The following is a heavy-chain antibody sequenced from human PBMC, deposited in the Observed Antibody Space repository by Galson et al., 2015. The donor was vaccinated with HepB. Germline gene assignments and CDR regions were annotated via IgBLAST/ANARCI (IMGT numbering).Heavy chain of an antibody. CDR2: ISYDGSNK. CDR1: GFTFSSYA. Sequence: SLRLSCAASGFTFSSYAMHWVRQAPGKGLEWVAVISYDGSNKYYADSVKGRFTISRDNSKNTLYLQMNSLRPEDTAVYYCAREHIAATGTGWFDPWGQGTLVTVSS. V-gene: IGHV3-30-3*01. D-gene: IGHD6-13*01. CDR3: AREHIAATGTGWFDP. J-gene: IGHJ5*02.